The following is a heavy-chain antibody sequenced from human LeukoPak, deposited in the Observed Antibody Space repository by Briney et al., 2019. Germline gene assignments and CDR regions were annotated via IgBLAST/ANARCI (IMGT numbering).Heavy chain of an antibody. D-gene: IGHD1-1*01. J-gene: IGHJ6*03. CDR2: IGTASDT. CDR1: GFTFISSA. CDR3: ARGPPRGKYYYMDV. V-gene: IGHV3-13*01. Sequence: GGPLSLSCPPSGFTFISSAWHWVGHPPGQGLDGVSTIGTASDTYYPGSVEGRFTLSRDNAKNSLYLQMNSLTAGDTAVYYCARGPPRGKYYYMDVWGRGTTVTVSS.